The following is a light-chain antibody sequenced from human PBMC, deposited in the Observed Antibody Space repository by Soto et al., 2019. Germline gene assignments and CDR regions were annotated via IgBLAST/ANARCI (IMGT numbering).Light chain of an antibody. V-gene: IGKV3-20*01. CDR1: QSVGSSY. CDR3: HQYASSHT. J-gene: IGKJ2*01. Sequence: EIVLTQSPGTLSLSPGERATLSCRASQSVGSSYLAWYQQKPGQAPRLLIYGASSRATGIPDRFSGSGSGTDFTLTISRLEPEDFAVYYCHQYASSHTFGQGTKLEIK. CDR2: GAS.